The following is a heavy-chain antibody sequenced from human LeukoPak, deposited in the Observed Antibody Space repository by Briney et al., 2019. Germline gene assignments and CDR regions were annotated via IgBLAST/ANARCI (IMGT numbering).Heavy chain of an antibody. CDR3: ARGRRGYSYGGIFDY. D-gene: IGHD5-18*01. CDR1: GYSISSGYY. CDR2: IYHSGRT. Sequence: SETLSLTCTVSGYSISSGYYWGWIRQPPGKGLEWIGSIYHSGRTFYNPSLKSRVTISVDTSKNQFSLKLSSVTAADTAVYYCARGRRGYSYGGIFDYWGQGTLVTVSS. J-gene: IGHJ4*02. V-gene: IGHV4-38-2*02.